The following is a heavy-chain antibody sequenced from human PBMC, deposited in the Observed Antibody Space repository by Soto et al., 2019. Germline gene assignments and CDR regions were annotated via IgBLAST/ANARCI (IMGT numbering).Heavy chain of an antibody. J-gene: IGHJ3*02. D-gene: IGHD4-17*01. V-gene: IGHV4-39*07. CDR1: GGSVSSNSYY. Sequence: PSETLSLTCTVSGGSVSSNSYYWDWIRQPPGKGLEWIANIYYSGNTYYNPSLKSRVTISVDTSKNQFSLKLSSVTAADTAVYYCARDKKEDYDAFDIWGQGTMVTVSS. CDR2: IYYSGNT. CDR3: ARDKKEDYDAFDI.